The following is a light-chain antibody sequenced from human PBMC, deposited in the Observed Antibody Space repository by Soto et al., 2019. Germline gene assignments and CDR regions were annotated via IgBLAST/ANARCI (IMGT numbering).Light chain of an antibody. Sequence: QSVLTQPPSVSGAPGQRVTISCTGSSSNIGAGYDVHWYQQLPGTAPKLLIYVNSNRPSGVPDRFSGSKSGTSASLAITGLQAEDEADYSGPSYDSSLSGSVVFGGGTTLTVL. CDR1: SSNIGAGYD. CDR2: VNS. V-gene: IGLV1-40*01. J-gene: IGLJ2*01. CDR3: PSYDSSLSGSVV.